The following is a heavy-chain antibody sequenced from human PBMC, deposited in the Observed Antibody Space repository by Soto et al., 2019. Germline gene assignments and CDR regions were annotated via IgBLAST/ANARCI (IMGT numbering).Heavy chain of an antibody. CDR2: IYHSGST. V-gene: IGHV4-4*02. J-gene: IGHJ4*02. Sequence: QVQLQESGPGLVKPSGTLSLTCAVSSGSISSSNWWSWVRQPPVKGLEWMGEIYHSGSTNYNPSLKSRVIISVEKSKNQFSLKLSSVTAADSAVYYCARVRRYCRSTSCFGVYFDYWGQGTLVTVSS. CDR3: ARVRRYCRSTSCFGVYFDY. CDR1: SGSISSSNW. D-gene: IGHD2-2*01.